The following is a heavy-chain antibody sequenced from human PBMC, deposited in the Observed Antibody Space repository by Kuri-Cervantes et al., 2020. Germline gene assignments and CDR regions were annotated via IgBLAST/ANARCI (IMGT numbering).Heavy chain of an antibody. Sequence: SLRLSCAASGLTFDDYAMHWVRQAPGKGLEWVSGISWNSGSIGYADSVKGRFTISRDNAKNSLYLQMNSLRAEDTALYYCAKGDNAVYYYYMDVWGKGTTVTVSS. CDR2: ISWNSGSI. CDR3: AKGDNAVYYYYMDV. D-gene: IGHD2-8*01. CDR1: GLTFDDYA. V-gene: IGHV3-9*01. J-gene: IGHJ6*03.